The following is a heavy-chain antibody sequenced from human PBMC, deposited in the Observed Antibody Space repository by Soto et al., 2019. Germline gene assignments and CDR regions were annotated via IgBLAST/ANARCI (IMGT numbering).Heavy chain of an antibody. CDR2: ISYDGSNK. CDR3: ARATRRIVATGVSEGFDY. CDR1: GFTFSSYA. Sequence: PGGSLRLSCAASGFTFSSYAMHWVRQAPGKGLEWVAVISYDGSNKYYADSVKGRFTISRDNSKNTLYLQMNSLRAEDTAVYYCARATRRIVATGVSEGFDYWGQGTLVTVSS. J-gene: IGHJ4*02. V-gene: IGHV3-30-3*01. D-gene: IGHD5-12*01.